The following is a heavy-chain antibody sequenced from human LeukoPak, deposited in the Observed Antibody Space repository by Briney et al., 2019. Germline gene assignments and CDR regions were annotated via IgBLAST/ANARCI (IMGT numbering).Heavy chain of an antibody. CDR3: AKAEGYDILTGLDY. J-gene: IGHJ4*02. V-gene: IGHV3-23*01. CDR2: IGASGGST. Sequence: GGSLRLSCATSGFTFSSYAMSWDRQAPGKGLEWVSGIGASGGSTYYADSVKGRFTISRDNSKNTLYLQMNSLRTEDTAVYYCAKAEGYDILTGLDYWGQGTLVTVSS. D-gene: IGHD3-9*01. CDR1: GFTFSSYA.